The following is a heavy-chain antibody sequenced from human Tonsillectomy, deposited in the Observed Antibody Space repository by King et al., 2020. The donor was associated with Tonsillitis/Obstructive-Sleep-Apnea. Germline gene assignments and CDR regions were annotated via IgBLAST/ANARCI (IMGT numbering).Heavy chain of an antibody. CDR3: ARVNCSSTSCYVVDY. V-gene: IGHV4-4*02. Sequence: VQLQESAPGLVTPSGTLSLTCAVSGGSISSSDWWSWVRQPPGKGLEWIGEIYHSGSTNYNPFLQRRVTISVDKSKNPFALKLSLVTAADTAVYYCARVNCSSTSCYVVDYWGQGTLVTVSS. J-gene: IGHJ4*02. D-gene: IGHD2-2*01. CDR1: GGSISSSDW. CDR2: IYHSGST.